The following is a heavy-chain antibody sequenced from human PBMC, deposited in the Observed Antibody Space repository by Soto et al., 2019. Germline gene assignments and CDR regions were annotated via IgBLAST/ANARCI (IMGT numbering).Heavy chain of an antibody. Sequence: GGSLRLSCAASGFTFSTYAMNWVRQAPGMGLEWVSDISGSGDKIFYADSVKGRFTTSRDNSNNTLYLHMNSLRAEDTAIYYCAKDTTAGTKYYYYGMDVWGQGTTVPVSS. CDR1: GFTFSTYA. J-gene: IGHJ6*02. CDR2: ISGSGDKI. V-gene: IGHV3-23*01. CDR3: AKDTTAGTKYYYYGMDV. D-gene: IGHD6-19*01.